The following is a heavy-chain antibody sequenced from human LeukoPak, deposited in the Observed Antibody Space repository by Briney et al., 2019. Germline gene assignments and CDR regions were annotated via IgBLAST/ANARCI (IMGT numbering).Heavy chain of an antibody. D-gene: IGHD3-22*01. CDR3: TTHPLRGSSSAWDAFFFDN. Sequence: PGGSLRLSCAASGFIFNDVYMNWVGQVPEKGLEWVGRIKREADGGTTDHAAPVKGRFTVSRDDSKNTVYLQMNSLKGEDTAVYYCTTHPLRGSSSAWDAFFFDNWGQGTLVTVSS. CDR2: IKREADGGTT. CDR1: GFIFNDVY. V-gene: IGHV3-15*01. J-gene: IGHJ4*02.